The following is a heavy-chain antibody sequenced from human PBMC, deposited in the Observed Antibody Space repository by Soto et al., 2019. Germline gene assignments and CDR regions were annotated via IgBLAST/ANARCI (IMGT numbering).Heavy chain of an antibody. J-gene: IGHJ6*02. CDR3: ARDSMVRGVTYYGMDV. V-gene: IGHV4-31*03. Sequence: SETLSLTCTVSGGSISSGVYYWSWIRQHPGKGLEWIGYIYYSGSTYYNPSLKSRVTISVDTSKNQFSLKLSSVTAADTAVYYCARDSMVRGVTYYGMDVWGQGTTVTVSS. D-gene: IGHD3-10*01. CDR1: GGSISSGVYY. CDR2: IYYSGST.